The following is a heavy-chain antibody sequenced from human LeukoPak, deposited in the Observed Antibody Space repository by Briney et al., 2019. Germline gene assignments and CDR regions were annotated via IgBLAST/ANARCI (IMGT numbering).Heavy chain of an antibody. J-gene: IGHJ6*02. CDR3: AKDGVNCSSTSCYYGMDV. V-gene: IGHV1-8*01. Sequence: ASVKVSCKASGYTFTSYDINWVRQATGQGLEWMGWMNPNSGNTGYAQKFQGRVTMTRNTSISTAYMELSSLRSEDTAVYYCAKDGVNCSSTSCYYGMDVWCQGTTVTVSS. CDR1: GYTFTSYD. D-gene: IGHD2-2*01. CDR2: MNPNSGNT.